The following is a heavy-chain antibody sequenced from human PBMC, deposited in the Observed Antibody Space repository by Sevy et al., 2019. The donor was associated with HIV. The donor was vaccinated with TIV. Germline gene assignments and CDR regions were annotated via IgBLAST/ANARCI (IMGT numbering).Heavy chain of an antibody. D-gene: IGHD6-6*01. J-gene: IGHJ6*02. Sequence: GGCLRLSCAASGFTFDDYTMHWVRQAPGKGLEWVSLISWDGGSTYYADSVKGRFTISRDNSKNSLYLQMNSLRTEDTALYYCAKGIQLGGYYYYGMDVWGQGTTVTVSS. V-gene: IGHV3-43*01. CDR2: ISWDGGST. CDR1: GFTFDDYT. CDR3: AKGIQLGGYYYYGMDV.